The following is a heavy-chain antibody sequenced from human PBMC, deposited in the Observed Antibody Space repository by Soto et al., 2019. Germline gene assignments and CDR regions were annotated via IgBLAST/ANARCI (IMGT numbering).Heavy chain of an antibody. CDR2: ISGTSDYI. J-gene: IGHJ4*02. CDR1: GFTFSSST. V-gene: IGHV3-21*01. CDR3: ARDQGYCSGGSCYVAGY. Sequence: PGGSHRLSCAPSGFTFSSSTVNWVRQAPGAGLEWVSSISGTSDYITYADSVKRRFTISRDNAKNTLYLQMNSLRAEDTAVYYCARDQGYCSGGSCYVAGYWGQGTLVTVSS. D-gene: IGHD2-15*01.